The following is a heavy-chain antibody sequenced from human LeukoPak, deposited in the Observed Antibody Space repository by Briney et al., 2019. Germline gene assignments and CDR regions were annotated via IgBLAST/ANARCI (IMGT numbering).Heavy chain of an antibody. CDR2: IYSSAHM. CDR3: ARSPFVCGVGTTSWYFDL. V-gene: IGHV4-4*09. Sequence: SETLSLTCTVSGGSISSYYWSWIRQPPGKGLEWIGYIYSSAHMDINPSLKSRVTISVDAAKSQVSLKLFSVTASDTALYYCARSPFVCGVGTTSWYFDLWGRGTLVTVSS. CDR1: GGSISSYY. J-gene: IGHJ2*01. D-gene: IGHD1-26*01.